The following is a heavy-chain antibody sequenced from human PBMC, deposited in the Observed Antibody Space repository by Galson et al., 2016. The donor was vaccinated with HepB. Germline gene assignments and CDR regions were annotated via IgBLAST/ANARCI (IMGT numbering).Heavy chain of an antibody. J-gene: IGHJ5*02. CDR3: ARLPGIPVAGASEDNWFDP. CDR1: GGSISSGGYY. CDR2: IHYSGAS. V-gene: IGHV4-39*02. D-gene: IGHD6-19*01. Sequence: SETLSLTCTVSGGSISSGGYYWGWVRQPPGKGLEWIGSIHYSGASYYHSSLKSRTSMSVDTSKSHFSLNLRSVSAADTAVYYCARLPGIPVAGASEDNWFDPWGQGTLVVVSA.